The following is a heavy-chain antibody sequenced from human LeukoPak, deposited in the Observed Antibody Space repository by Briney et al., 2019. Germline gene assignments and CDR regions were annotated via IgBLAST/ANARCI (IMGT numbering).Heavy chain of an antibody. CDR2: IYYSGST. J-gene: IGHJ4*02. V-gene: IGHV4-31*03. CDR1: GGSISSGGYY. CDR3: ARTPIRGYFEY. D-gene: IGHD1-26*01. Sequence: PSETLSLTCTVSGGSISSGGYYWSWIRQHPGKGLEWIGYIYYSGSTYYNPSLKSRVTISVDTSKNQFSLKLSSVTAADTAVYYCARTPIRGYFEYWGQGTLVTVSS.